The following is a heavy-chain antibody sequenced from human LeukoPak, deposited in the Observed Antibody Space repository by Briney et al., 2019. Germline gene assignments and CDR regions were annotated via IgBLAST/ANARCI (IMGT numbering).Heavy chain of an antibody. J-gene: IGHJ4*02. CDR2: ISHSGGT. CDR3: ARVLLVGAILDDFDY. D-gene: IGHD1-26*01. Sequence: SETLSLTCTVSGYSISSGYYWGWIRQPPGKGLEWIGSISHSGGTYYNPSLKSRVSIPVDTSKNQFSLRLSSVTAADTAVYYCARVLLVGAILDDFDYWGQGTLVTVSS. CDR1: GYSISSGYY. V-gene: IGHV4-38-2*02.